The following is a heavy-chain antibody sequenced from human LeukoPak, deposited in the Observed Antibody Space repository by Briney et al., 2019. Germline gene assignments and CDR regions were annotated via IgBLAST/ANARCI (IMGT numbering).Heavy chain of an antibody. J-gene: IGHJ6*03. CDR3: AKNPVGNYYYYYYYMDV. Sequence: GGSLRLSCAASAFTFSGHAMTWVRQAPGKGLEWVSTISGSGDATWYADSVRGRFTISRDNSKSTLFLQMNSLRAEDTAVYYCAKNPVGNYYYYYYYMDVWGKGTTVTVSS. CDR1: AFTFSGHA. CDR2: ISGSGDAT. D-gene: IGHD1-7*01. V-gene: IGHV3-23*01.